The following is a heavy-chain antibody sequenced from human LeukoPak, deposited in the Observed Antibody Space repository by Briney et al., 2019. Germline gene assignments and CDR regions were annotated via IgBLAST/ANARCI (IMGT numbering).Heavy chain of an antibody. J-gene: IGHJ3*02. Sequence: SETLSLTCTVSGGSISSGSYYWSWIRQPAGKGLEWIGRIYTSGSTNYNPSLKSRVTISVDTSKNHFSLKLSSVTAADTAVYYCATSPHTDAFDIWGQGTMVTVSS. CDR2: IYTSGST. CDR3: ATSPHTDAFDI. V-gene: IGHV4-61*02. CDR1: GGSISSGSYY.